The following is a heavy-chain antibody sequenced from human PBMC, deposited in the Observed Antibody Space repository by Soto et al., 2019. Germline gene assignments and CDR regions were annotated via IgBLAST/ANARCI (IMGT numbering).Heavy chain of an antibody. Sequence: GASVKVSCQASGYTFTGYYMHWVRPAPGQGLEWMGWLNPNSAGTNYAQKFQGWVTSTRDTSISTADMELSRLRSDDTAVYYCASGGALGRSDYLDQGTLVTVSS. J-gene: IGHJ4*02. CDR2: LNPNSAGT. D-gene: IGHD1-1*01. CDR1: GYTFTGYY. V-gene: IGHV1-2*04. CDR3: ASGGALGRSDY.